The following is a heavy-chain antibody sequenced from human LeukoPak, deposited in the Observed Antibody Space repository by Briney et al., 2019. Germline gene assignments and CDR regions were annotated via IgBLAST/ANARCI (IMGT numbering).Heavy chain of an antibody. CDR3: ARGGETYIGQQLVFDY. V-gene: IGHV3-21*01. CDR1: GFTFSSYS. J-gene: IGHJ4*02. Sequence: KSGGSLRLSCVASGFTFSSYSMNWVRQAPGQGLEWFSSISSSSSYIYYADSVKGRFTISRDNTKNSLYLQMNSLRAEETAVYYCARGGETYIGQQLVFDYWGQGTLVTVSS. D-gene: IGHD6-6*01. CDR2: ISSSSSYI.